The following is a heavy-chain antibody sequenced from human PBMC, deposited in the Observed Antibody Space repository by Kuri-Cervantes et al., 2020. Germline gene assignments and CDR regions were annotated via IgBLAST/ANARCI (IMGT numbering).Heavy chain of an antibody. Sequence: GGSLRLSCAASGFTFSSYAMSWVRRAPGKGLEWVSAISGSGGSTYYADSVKGRFTISRDNSKNTLYLQMNSLRAEDTAVHYCARGSDSSSWYWGTGYYYYYGMDVWGQGTTVTVSS. CDR1: GFTFSSYA. J-gene: IGHJ6*02. CDR2: ISGSGGST. D-gene: IGHD6-13*01. V-gene: IGHV3-23*01. CDR3: ARGSDSSSWYWGTGYYYYYGMDV.